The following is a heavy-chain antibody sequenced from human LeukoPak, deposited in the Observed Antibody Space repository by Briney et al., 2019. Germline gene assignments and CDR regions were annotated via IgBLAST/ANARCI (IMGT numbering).Heavy chain of an antibody. J-gene: IGHJ6*03. Sequence: SGPALVKPTQTLTLTCTFSGLSLSTSGMCVTWIRQPPGKALEWLARIDWDDDKYYSTSLKTRLTISKDTSKNQVVLTMTNMDPADTATYYCARILKISSSNYYYYYMDVWGKGTTVTVSS. CDR1: GLSLSTSGMC. D-gene: IGHD6-6*01. V-gene: IGHV2-70*11. CDR3: ARILKISSSNYYYYYMDV. CDR2: IDWDDDK.